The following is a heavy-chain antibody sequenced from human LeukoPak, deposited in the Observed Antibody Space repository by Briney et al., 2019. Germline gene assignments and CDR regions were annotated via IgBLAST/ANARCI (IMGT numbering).Heavy chain of an antibody. V-gene: IGHV3-7*03. CDR3: AREVRGLDP. CDR2: IKQDGSEK. D-gene: IGHD4/OR15-4a*01. Sequence: GGSLRLSCEASGFTFSGHWMSWVRQAPGKGLEWVGNIKQDGSEKSYVDSVKGRFTISRDNAKNLLYLQINSLRVEDTAVYYCAREVRGLDPWGQGTLVTVSS. CDR1: GFTFSGHW. J-gene: IGHJ5*02.